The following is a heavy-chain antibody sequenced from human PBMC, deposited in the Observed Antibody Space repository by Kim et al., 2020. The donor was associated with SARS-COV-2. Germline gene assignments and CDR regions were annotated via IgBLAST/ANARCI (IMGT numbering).Heavy chain of an antibody. CDR2: IYYSGST. CDR1: GGSISSGGYY. Sequence: SETLSLTCTVSGGSISSGGYYWSWIRQHPGKGLEWIGYIYYSGSTYSNPSLKSRVTISVDTTKTQFSLKLSFVAAADTAVYYCAREEMTSNAFDIWGQGT. V-gene: IGHV4-31*03. CDR3: AREEMTSNAFDI. J-gene: IGHJ3*02.